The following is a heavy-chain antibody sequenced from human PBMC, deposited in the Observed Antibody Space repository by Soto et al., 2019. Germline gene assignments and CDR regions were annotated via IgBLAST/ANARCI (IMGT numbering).Heavy chain of an antibody. D-gene: IGHD6-19*01. CDR3: AYIPIPPYNSGWYKYFQQ. V-gene: IGHV2-5*02. CDR1: GVLLRTRGGG. Sequence: ESGPTLVNPTQTLTLTCPFSGVLLRTRGGGVGWVRPPPGKALEWLALIYWDDDKRYSPSLRSRLTITKDTSKNQVVLTVTNMDPVDTATYYCAYIPIPPYNSGWYKYFQQWGQGTLVTVSS. CDR2: IYWDDDK. J-gene: IGHJ1*01.